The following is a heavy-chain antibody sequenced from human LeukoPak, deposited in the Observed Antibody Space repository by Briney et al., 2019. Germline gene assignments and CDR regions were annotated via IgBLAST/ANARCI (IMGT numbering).Heavy chain of an antibody. D-gene: IGHD5-12*01. V-gene: IGHV1-69*04. Sequence: ASVKVSCKASGGTFSSSGINWVRQAPGQGLEWMGRIIPILGMANYAQKFQGRVTITSDKSTSTAYMELSSLRSEDTAVYYCARDTGGWLRLDTFDYWGQGTLVTVSS. CDR1: GGTFSSSG. J-gene: IGHJ4*02. CDR2: IIPILGMA. CDR3: ARDTGGWLRLDTFDY.